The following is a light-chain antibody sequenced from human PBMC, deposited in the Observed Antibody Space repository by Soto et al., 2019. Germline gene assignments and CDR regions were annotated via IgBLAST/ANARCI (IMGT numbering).Light chain of an antibody. CDR1: QSINNC. V-gene: IGKV1-5*03. CDR2: EAS. CDR3: QEYDSDSST. J-gene: IGKJ2*01. Sequence: GDRVTITCRASQSINNCLAWYQQKPGKAPKLMIYEASRLLSWVPSRFSGRGSGTEFTLTISSLQPDDFADYYCQEYDSDSSTFSQGNKVDI.